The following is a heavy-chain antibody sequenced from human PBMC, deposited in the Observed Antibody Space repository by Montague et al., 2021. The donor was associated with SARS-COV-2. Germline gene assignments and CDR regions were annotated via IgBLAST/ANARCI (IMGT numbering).Heavy chain of an antibody. V-gene: IGHV4-39*01. CDR2: IYDSGXT. CDR3: ARQRRGGLVSTPRFFDY. CDR1: GGSISSNNYY. D-gene: IGHD6-19*01. Sequence: SETLSLTCTVSGGSISSNNYYWDWIRQPPGKGLEWIGSIYDSGXTXYXXXXKXRVTISVDTSKNQFSLKLSSVTAADTAVYYCARQRRGGLVSTPRFFDYWGQGTLVTVSS. J-gene: IGHJ4*02.